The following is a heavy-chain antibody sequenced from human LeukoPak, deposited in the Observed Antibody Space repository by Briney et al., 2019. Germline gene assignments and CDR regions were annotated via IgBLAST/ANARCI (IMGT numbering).Heavy chain of an antibody. CDR2: ISYDGSNK. D-gene: IGHD1-26*01. Sequence: GGSLRLSCAASGFTFNDYGMHWVRQAPGKGLEWVAVISYDGSNKYYADSVKGRFAISRDNSKNTLYLQMNSLRAEDTAVYYCASSLSGSYSIDYWGQGTLVTVSS. V-gene: IGHV3-30*03. CDR3: ASSLSGSYSIDY. CDR1: GFTFNDYG. J-gene: IGHJ4*02.